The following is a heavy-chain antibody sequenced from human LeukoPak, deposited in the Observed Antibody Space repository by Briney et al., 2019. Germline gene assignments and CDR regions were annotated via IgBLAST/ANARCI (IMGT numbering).Heavy chain of an antibody. J-gene: IGHJ4*02. Sequence: GGSLRLSCAASGFTFSDYYMSWIRQAPGKGLEWVSYISSSGSTIYYAVSVKGRFTISRDNAKNSLYLQMNSLRAEDTAVYYCARYFAIFGVVIPFDYWGQGTLVTVSS. CDR3: ARYFAIFGVVIPFDY. CDR2: ISSSGSTI. D-gene: IGHD3-3*01. V-gene: IGHV3-11*04. CDR1: GFTFSDYY.